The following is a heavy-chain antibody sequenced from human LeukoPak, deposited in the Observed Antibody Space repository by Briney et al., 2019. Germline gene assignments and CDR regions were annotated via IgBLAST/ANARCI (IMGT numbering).Heavy chain of an antibody. V-gene: IGHV3-21*01. D-gene: IGHD6-6*01. CDR1: GFTFSSYS. Sequence: AGGSLRLSCAASGFTFSSYSMNWVRQAPGKGLEWVSSISSSSSYIYYVDSVKGRFTISRDNAKNSLYLQMNSLRAEDTAVYYCARGGLDLYSSSYYYYYMDVWGKGTTVTISS. CDR2: ISSSSSYI. J-gene: IGHJ6*03. CDR3: ARGGLDLYSSSYYYYYMDV.